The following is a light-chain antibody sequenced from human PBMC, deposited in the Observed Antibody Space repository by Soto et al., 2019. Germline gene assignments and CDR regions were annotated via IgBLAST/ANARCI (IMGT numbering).Light chain of an antibody. CDR2: TAS. CDR3: QQANSFPYT. J-gene: IGKJ2*01. Sequence: DIQMTQSPSSVSASVGDRVTITYRASQGVNSWLAWYQQKPGKAPRLLIYTASTLQSGVPSRFSGSGSGTDFTLTISSLQPEDFATYYCQQANSFPYTFGQGTKLEIK. CDR1: QGVNSW. V-gene: IGKV1-12*01.